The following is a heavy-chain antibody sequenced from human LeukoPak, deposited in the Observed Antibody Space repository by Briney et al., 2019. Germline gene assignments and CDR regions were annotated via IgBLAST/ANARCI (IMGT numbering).Heavy chain of an antibody. D-gene: IGHD7-27*01. CDR3: AKYTQTGDSFDY. J-gene: IGHJ4*02. CDR2: IGRNGDNI. V-gene: IGHV3-23*01. Sequence: GGSLRLSCVASGFTFNIYAMIWVRQAPGEGLEWVSVIGRNGDNIHYADSVKGRFTISRDNSKNTLYLQMNSLRAEDTAVYHCAKYTQTGDSFDYWGQGTLAAVSS. CDR1: GFTFNIYA.